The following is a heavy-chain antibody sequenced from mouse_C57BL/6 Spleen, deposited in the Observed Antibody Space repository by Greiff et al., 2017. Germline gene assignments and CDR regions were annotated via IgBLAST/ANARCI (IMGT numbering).Heavy chain of an antibody. CDR1: GYSFTDYN. D-gene: IGHD2-1*01. Sequence: VQLQQSGPELVKPGASVKISCKASGYSFTDYNMNWVKQNTGKSLEWIGVINPNYGTTSYNEKFKVKATLTVDQSSSTAYMQLNSLTSKDSAVYYCASGNWYFGYWGQGTTLTVSS. CDR3: ASGNWYFGY. J-gene: IGHJ2*01. V-gene: IGHV1-39*01. CDR2: INPNYGTT.